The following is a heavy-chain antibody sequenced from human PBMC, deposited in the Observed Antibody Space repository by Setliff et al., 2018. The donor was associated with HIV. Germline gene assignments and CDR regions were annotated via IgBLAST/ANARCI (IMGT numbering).Heavy chain of an antibody. CDR2: IIPIFGKV. D-gene: IGHD6-19*01. Sequence: SVKVSCKASGGTFSSFAFSWIRQAPGQGLEWMGGIIPIFGKVEYAQRFQDRVKITADESTTTAYMELSSLRSEDTAIYYCARSGSGWPHYQYHHTDVWGKGTTVTVSS. CDR1: GGTFSSFA. V-gene: IGHV1-69*13. J-gene: IGHJ6*04. CDR3: ARSGSGWPHYQYHHTDV.